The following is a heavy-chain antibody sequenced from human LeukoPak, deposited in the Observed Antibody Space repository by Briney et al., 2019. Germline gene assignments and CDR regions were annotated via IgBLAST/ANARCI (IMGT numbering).Heavy chain of an antibody. CDR2: IYYSGST. CDR1: GGSISSYY. D-gene: IGHD5-18*01. CDR3: AISGYSYGDFDY. Sequence: SETLSLTCTVSGGSISSYYWSWIRQPPGKGLEWIGYIYYSGSTNYNPSLKSRVTISVDTSKNQFSLKLSSVTAADTAVYYCAISGYSYGDFDYWGQGTLVTVSS. J-gene: IGHJ4*02. V-gene: IGHV4-59*01.